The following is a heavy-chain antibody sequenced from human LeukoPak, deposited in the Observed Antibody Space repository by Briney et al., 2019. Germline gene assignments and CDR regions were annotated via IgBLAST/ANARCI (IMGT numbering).Heavy chain of an antibody. D-gene: IGHD3-22*01. CDR2: IYSGGST. J-gene: IGHJ3*02. CDR3: ASPAVMYYYDSSGYGGAFDI. Sequence: GGSLRLSCAASGFTVSSNYMSWVRQAPGKGLEWVSVIYSGGSTYYADSVKGRFTISRDNSKNTLYLQMNSLRAEDTAVYYCASPAVMYYYDSSGYGGAFDIWGQGTMVTVSS. V-gene: IGHV3-66*01. CDR1: GFTVSSNY.